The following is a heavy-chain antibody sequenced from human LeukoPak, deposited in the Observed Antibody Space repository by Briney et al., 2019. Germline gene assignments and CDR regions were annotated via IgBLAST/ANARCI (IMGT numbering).Heavy chain of an antibody. CDR3: ARAQDPAAMRFWEYYYYYGMDV. CDR1: GYTFTSYD. V-gene: IGHV1-8*01. J-gene: IGHJ6*02. Sequence: GASVKVSCKASGYTFTSYDINWVRQATGQGLEWMGWMNPNSGNTGYAQKLQGRVTMTRNTSISTAYMELSSLRSEDTAVYYCARAQDPAAMRFWEYYYYYGMDVWGQGTTVTVSS. D-gene: IGHD2-2*01. CDR2: MNPNSGNT.